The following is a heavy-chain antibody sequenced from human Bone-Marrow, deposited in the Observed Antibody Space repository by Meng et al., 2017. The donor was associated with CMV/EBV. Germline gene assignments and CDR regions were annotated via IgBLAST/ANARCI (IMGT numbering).Heavy chain of an antibody. CDR2: INWNGGST. CDR3: ARDQDYGDGPDFDY. D-gene: IGHD4-17*01. CDR1: GFTFDDYG. V-gene: IGHV3-20*04. Sequence: GGSLRLSCAASGFTFDDYGMSWVRQAPGKGLEWVAGINWNGGSTGYADSVKGRFTIARDNAKNSLYLQMNSLRAEDTAVYYCARDQDYGDGPDFDYWGQGTLVTVSS. J-gene: IGHJ4*02.